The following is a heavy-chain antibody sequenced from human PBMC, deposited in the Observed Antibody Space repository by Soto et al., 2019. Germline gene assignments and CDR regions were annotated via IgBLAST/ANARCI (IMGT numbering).Heavy chain of an antibody. CDR2: ISGSSSYI. D-gene: IGHD3-3*01. CDR3: ARDPIGALPGFDY. CDR1: GFTFSSYL. Sequence: EVHLVESGGGLVKPGGSLRLSCAASGFTFSSYLMNWVRQAPGKGLEWVSAISGSSSYIYYTDSVRGRFTISRDNAKNSLYLQMNSLRVEDTAVYYCARDPIGALPGFDYWGQGILVTVSS. J-gene: IGHJ4*02. V-gene: IGHV3-21*01.